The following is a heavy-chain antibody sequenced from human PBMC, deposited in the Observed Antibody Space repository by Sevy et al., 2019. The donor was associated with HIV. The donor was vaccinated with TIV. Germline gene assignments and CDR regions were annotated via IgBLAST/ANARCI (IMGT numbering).Heavy chain of an antibody. D-gene: IGHD2-2*01. Sequence: GGSLRLSCAASGFTFSSYAMHWVRQAPGKGLEWVANIKRDGSEKYYMASVKGRFTISRDNAKKSMYLQMNSLRAEDTAIYFCARDCSSTSCLWGLDVWGQGTTVTVSS. CDR3: ARDCSSTSCLWGLDV. CDR2: IKRDGSEK. CDR1: GFTFSSYA. J-gene: IGHJ6*02. V-gene: IGHV3-7*03.